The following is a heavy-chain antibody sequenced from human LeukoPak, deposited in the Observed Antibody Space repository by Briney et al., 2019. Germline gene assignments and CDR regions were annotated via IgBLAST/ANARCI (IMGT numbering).Heavy chain of an antibody. CDR3: AREWNYYYMDV. CDR2: ISYDGSNK. CDR1: GFTFSSYA. J-gene: IGHJ6*03. V-gene: IGHV3-30-3*01. Sequence: GRSLRLSCAASGFTFSSYAMHWVRQAPGKGLEWVAVISYDGSNKYYADSVKGRFTISRDNSKNTLYLQMNSLRAEDTAVYYCAREWNYYYMDVWGKGTTVTVSS.